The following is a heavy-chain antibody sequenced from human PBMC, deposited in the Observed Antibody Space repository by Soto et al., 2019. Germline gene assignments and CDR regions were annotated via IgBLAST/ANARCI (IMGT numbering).Heavy chain of an antibody. CDR3: VRGGWTYYYDSSGYYLDY. Sequence: PSETLSLTCAVSGGSISSYYWSWIRQPPGKGLEWIGYIYYSGSTNYNPSLKSRVTISVDTSKNQFSLKLSSVTAADTAVYYCVRGGWTYYYDSSGYYLDYWGQGTLVTVSS. J-gene: IGHJ4*02. V-gene: IGHV4-59*01. CDR2: IYYSGST. D-gene: IGHD3-22*01. CDR1: GGSISSYY.